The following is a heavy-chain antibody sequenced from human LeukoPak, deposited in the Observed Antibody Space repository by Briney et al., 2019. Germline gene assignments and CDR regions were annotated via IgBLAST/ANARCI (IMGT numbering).Heavy chain of an antibody. Sequence: GGSLRLSCAASGFIFSSYAMTWVRQAPGRGLEWLSTISGSGTTTYYVDSVKGRFTVSRDNSKNTLYLQMSSLRAGDTAVYYCAKAGHYGSGSYYSDYWGRGTLVTVSS. CDR1: GFIFSSYA. D-gene: IGHD3-10*01. V-gene: IGHV3-23*01. CDR3: AKAGHYGSGSYYSDY. CDR2: ISGSGTTT. J-gene: IGHJ4*02.